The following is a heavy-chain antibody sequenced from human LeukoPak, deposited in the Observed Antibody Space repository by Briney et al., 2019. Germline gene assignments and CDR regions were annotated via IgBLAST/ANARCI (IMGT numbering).Heavy chain of an antibody. CDR1: GGSFSGYY. V-gene: IGHV4-34*01. Sequence: SETLSLTCAVYGGSFSGYYWSWIRQPPGKGLEWIGEINHSGSTNYNPSLKSRVTISVDTSKNQFSLQLNSVTPEDTAVYYCARRYSSGWRVYYFDYWGQGTLVTVSS. J-gene: IGHJ4*02. CDR3: ARRYSSGWRVYYFDY. CDR2: INHSGST. D-gene: IGHD6-19*01.